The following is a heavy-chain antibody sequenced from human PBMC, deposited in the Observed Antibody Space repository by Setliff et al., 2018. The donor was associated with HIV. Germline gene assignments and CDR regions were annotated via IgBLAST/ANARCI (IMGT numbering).Heavy chain of an antibody. D-gene: IGHD4-17*01. CDR3: AAKKSGDYPFN. V-gene: IGHV4-39*07. J-gene: IGHJ4*02. CDR2: FYYSGST. Sequence: SETLSLTCTVSGGSISSGDYYWVWIRQPPGKELEWIGSFYYSGSTYYNPSLKSRVTISLDTSKNQFSLKVGSVTAADTAVYYCAAKKSGDYPFNWGQGTLVTVSS. CDR1: GGSISSGDYY.